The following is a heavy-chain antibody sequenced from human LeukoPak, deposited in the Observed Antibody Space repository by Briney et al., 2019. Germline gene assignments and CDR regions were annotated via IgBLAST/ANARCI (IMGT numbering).Heavy chain of an antibody. D-gene: IGHD6-13*01. CDR2: ISSSSSYI. Sequence: GGSLRLSCAASGFTFSSYSMIWVRQAPGKGLEWVSSISSSSSYIYYADSVKGRFTISRDNAKNTLYLQMNSLRAEDTAVYYCARPRYSSSWYYDASFDYWGQGTLVTVSS. J-gene: IGHJ4*02. CDR3: ARPRYSSSWYYDASFDY. V-gene: IGHV3-21*01. CDR1: GFTFSSYS.